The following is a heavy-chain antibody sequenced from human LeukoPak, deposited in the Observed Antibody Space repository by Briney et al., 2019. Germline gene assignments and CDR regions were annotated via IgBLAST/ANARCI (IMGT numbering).Heavy chain of an antibody. J-gene: IGHJ6*02. CDR2: ISGSGGST. CDR1: GFTFSSYA. CDR3: IAAAGFSGDYGMDV. Sequence: GGSLRLSCAASGFTFSSYAMTWVRQATGKGLEWVSDISGSGGSTYYADSVKGRFTISRDNSKNSLYLQMHSLRAEDTAIYYCIAAAGFSGDYGMDVWGQGTTVTVSS. V-gene: IGHV3-23*01. D-gene: IGHD6-13*01.